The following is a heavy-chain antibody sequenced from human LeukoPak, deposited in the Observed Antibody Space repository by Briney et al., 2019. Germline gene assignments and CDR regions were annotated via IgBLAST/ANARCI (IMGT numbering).Heavy chain of an antibody. J-gene: IGHJ5*02. CDR2: ISAYNGNT. CDR1: GYTFTSYG. D-gene: IGHD6-13*01. V-gene: IGHV1-18*04. CDR3: ARDLGIAADLNWFDP. Sequence: ASVKLSCKASGYTFTSYGISWVRQAPGQGLEWMGWISAYNGNTNYAQKLQGRVTMTTDTSTSTAYMELRSLRSDDTAVYYCARDLGIAADLNWFDPWGQGTLVTVSS.